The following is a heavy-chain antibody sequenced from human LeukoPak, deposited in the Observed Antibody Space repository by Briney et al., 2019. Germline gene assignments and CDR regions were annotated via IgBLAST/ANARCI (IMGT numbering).Heavy chain of an antibody. V-gene: IGHV3-53*01. Sequence: PGGSLRLSCAASGFTVSSNYMSWVRQAPGKGLEWVSVIYSGGSTYYADSVKGRFTISRDNSKNTLYLQMNSLRAEDTAVYYCARYGVGDGYNHDPFDYWGQGTLVTVSS. CDR2: IYSGGST. D-gene: IGHD5-24*01. CDR1: GFTVSSNY. CDR3: ARYGVGDGYNHDPFDY. J-gene: IGHJ4*02.